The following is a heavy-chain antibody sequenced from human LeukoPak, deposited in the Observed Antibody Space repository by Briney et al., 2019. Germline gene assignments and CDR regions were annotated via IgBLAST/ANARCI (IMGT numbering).Heavy chain of an antibody. J-gene: IGHJ5*02. Sequence: PSQTLSLTCTVSGGSISSYYWSWIRQPPGKGLEWIGYIYYSGSTNYNPSLKSRVTISVDTSKNQFSLKLSSVTAADTAVYYCARDKGGSIAVAGTKNWFDPWGQGTLVTVSS. CDR2: IYYSGST. V-gene: IGHV4-59*01. CDR3: ARDKGGSIAVAGTKNWFDP. CDR1: GGSISSYY. D-gene: IGHD6-19*01.